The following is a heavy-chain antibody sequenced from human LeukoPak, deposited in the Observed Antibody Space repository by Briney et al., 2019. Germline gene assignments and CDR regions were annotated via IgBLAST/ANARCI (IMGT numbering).Heavy chain of an antibody. J-gene: IGHJ4*02. CDR1: GFTFSSYA. D-gene: IGHD1-1*01. CDR2: ISGSGGST. Sequence: GGSLRLSCAASGFTFSSYAMSWVRQAPGKGLEWVSAISGSGGSTYYADSVKGRFTISRDNSKNTLYLQMNSLRAEDTAVYYCAEGVRSPYYFDYWGQGTLVTVSS. V-gene: IGHV3-23*01. CDR3: AEGVRSPYYFDY.